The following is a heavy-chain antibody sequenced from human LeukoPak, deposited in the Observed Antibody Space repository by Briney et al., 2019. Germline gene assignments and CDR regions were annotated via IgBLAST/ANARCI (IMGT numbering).Heavy chain of an antibody. CDR1: GFTFSSYW. D-gene: IGHD3-22*01. CDR3: ARDSAIQYFYDSSGYGSCPDY. V-gene: IGHV3-7*01. J-gene: IGHJ4*02. Sequence: GGSLRLSCAASGFTFSSYWMSWVRQAPGKGLEWVANIKQDGSEKYYVDSVKGRFTISRDNAKNSLYLQMNSLRAEDTAVYYCARDSAIQYFYDSSGYGSCPDYWGQGTLVTVSS. CDR2: IKQDGSEK.